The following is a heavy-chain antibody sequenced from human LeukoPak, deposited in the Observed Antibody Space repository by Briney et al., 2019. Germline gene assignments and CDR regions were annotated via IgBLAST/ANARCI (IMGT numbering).Heavy chain of an antibody. Sequence: GGSLRLSCAASGFTFSNYAMSWVRQAPGKGLEWVSSISGPGSSTYYADSVKGRFTISRGNSKNTLYLQMNSLRAEDTAVYCCAKRISGWYIVDHWGQGTLVMVSS. CDR3: AKRISGWYIVDH. CDR1: GFTFSNYA. V-gene: IGHV3-23*01. CDR2: ISGPGSST. J-gene: IGHJ4*02. D-gene: IGHD6-19*01.